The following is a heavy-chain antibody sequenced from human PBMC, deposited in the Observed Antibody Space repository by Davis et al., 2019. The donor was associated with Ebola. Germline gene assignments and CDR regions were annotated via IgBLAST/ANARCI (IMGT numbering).Heavy chain of an antibody. Sequence: GESLKISCTASGFTFGDYAMSWFRQAPGKGLEWVSAISGSGGSTCYADSVKGRFTISRDNSKKTLYLQMNSLRAEDTAVYYCAKSGLSFGVVKYHYGMDVWGKGTTVTVSS. J-gene: IGHJ6*04. CDR3: AKSGLSFGVVKYHYGMDV. CDR2: ISGSGGST. V-gene: IGHV3-23*01. D-gene: IGHD3-3*01. CDR1: GFTFGDYA.